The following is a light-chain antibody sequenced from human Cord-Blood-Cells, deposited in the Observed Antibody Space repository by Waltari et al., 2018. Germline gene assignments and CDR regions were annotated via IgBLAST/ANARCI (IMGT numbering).Light chain of an antibody. CDR2: DVS. Sequence: QSALTQPASVSGSPGQSFTISCTGTSSDVGGYNYVSWYQQHPGKAPNLMIYDVSNRPSGVSNRFSGSKSGNTASLTISGLQAEDEADYYCSSYTSSSTLGVFGGGTKLTVL. CDR3: SSYTSSSTLGV. J-gene: IGLJ3*02. CDR1: SSDVGGYNY. V-gene: IGLV2-14*01.